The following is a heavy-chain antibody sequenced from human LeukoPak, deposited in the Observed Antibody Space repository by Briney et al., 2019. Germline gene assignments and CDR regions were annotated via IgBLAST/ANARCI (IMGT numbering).Heavy chain of an antibody. D-gene: IGHD3-16*01. J-gene: IGHJ4*02. CDR2: ISYDGSNK. CDR1: GFTFSSYA. V-gene: IGHV3-30-3*01. CDR3: ARDPNPFPGWGTDY. Sequence: PGGSLRLSCAASGFTFSSYAMHWVRQAPGKGLEWVAVISYDGSNKYYADSVKGRFTISRDNSKNTLYLQMNSLRAEDTAVYYCARDPNPFPGWGTDYWGQGTLVTVSS.